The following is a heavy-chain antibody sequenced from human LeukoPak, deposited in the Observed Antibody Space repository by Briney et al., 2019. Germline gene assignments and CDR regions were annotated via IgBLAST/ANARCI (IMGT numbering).Heavy chain of an antibody. V-gene: IGHV4-4*02. Sequence: SETLSLTCAVSGGSISSSNWWSWVRQPPGKGLEWIGEIYHSGSTNYNPSLKSRVTISVDKSKNQFSLKLSSVTAADTAVYYCARSISSSWYGQLGFDPWGQGTLVTVSS. CDR1: GGSISSSNW. J-gene: IGHJ5*02. D-gene: IGHD6-13*01. CDR2: IYHSGST. CDR3: ARSISSSWYGQLGFDP.